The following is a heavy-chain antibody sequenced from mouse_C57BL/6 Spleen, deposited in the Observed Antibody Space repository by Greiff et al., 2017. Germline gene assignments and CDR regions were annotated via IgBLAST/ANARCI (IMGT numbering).Heavy chain of an antibody. CDR3: ASEITTGGGY. CDR1: GYTFTSYW. D-gene: IGHD1-1*01. V-gene: IGHV1-52*01. J-gene: IGHJ2*01. CDR2: IDPSDSET. Sequence: VQLQQPGAELVRPGSSVKLSCKASGYTFTSYWMHWVKQRPIQGLEWIGNIDPSDSETHYNQKFKDKATLTVDKSSSTAYMQLSSLTSEDSAVYYCASEITTGGGYWGQGTTLTVSS.